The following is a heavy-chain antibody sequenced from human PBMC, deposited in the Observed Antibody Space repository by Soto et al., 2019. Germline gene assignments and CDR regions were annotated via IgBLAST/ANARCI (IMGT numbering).Heavy chain of an antibody. Sequence: PSETLSLTCSVSGGSISSGSYYWGWIRQTPGRGLEWIASMYHGGTTYSNPSLKSRVTISVDTSKNQFSPKLSSVTAADTAVYYCARAPGGSGSYYPPRPFYYYGMDVWGQGTTVTVSS. J-gene: IGHJ6*02. V-gene: IGHV4-39*02. CDR2: MYHGGTT. CDR3: ARAPGGSGSYYPPRPFYYYGMDV. CDR1: GGSISSGSYY. D-gene: IGHD3-10*01.